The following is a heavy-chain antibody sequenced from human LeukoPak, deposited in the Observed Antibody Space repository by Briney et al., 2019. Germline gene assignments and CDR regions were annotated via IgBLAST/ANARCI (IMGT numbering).Heavy chain of an antibody. V-gene: IGHV1-2*02. CDR2: INPKSGGT. D-gene: IGHD1-26*01. CDR3: ARDKSDLVGATTLDY. Sequence: ASVKVSCKATGYTFTGYYIHWVRQAPGKGLEWMGWINPKSGGTNYAQKFQGGVTMTRDTSVSTVYMELSRLRSDDTAVYYCARDKSDLVGATTLDYWGQGTLVSVSS. CDR1: GYTFTGYY. J-gene: IGHJ4*02.